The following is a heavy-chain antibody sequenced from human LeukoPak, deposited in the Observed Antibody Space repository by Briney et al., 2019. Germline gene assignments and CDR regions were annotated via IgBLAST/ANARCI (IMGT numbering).Heavy chain of an antibody. J-gene: IGHJ3*01. V-gene: IGHV3-74*01. CDR1: GFTFSTYW. CDR2: INNDGSST. Sequence: PGGSLRLSCAASGFTFSTYWMHWVRQAPGKGLEWVARINNDGSSTSYADSVKGRFTISRDNAKNTLYLQMNSLRAEDTAVYYCARAIAVAGTDAFDFWGQGTMVTVSS. CDR3: ARAIAVAGTDAFDF. D-gene: IGHD6-19*01.